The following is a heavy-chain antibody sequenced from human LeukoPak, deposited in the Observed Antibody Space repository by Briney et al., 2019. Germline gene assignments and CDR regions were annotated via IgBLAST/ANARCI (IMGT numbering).Heavy chain of an antibody. CDR3: ASGSMTTVTNYYYYMDV. V-gene: IGHV3-23*01. J-gene: IGHJ6*03. D-gene: IGHD4-17*01. CDR1: GFTFSSYA. Sequence: PGGSLRLSCAASGFTFSSYAMSWVRQAPGKGLEWVSAISGSGGSTYYADSVKGRFTISRDNSKNTLYLQMNSLRAEDTAVYYCASGSMTTVTNYYYYMDVWGKGTTVTVSS. CDR2: ISGSGGST.